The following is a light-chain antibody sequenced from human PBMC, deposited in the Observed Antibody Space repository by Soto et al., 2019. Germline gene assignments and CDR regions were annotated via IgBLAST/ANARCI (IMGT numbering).Light chain of an antibody. CDR2: GAS. V-gene: IGKV3-20*01. J-gene: IGKJ3*01. CDR3: HQYGSSPFT. Sequence: EVVLTQSPATLSLSPGERATLSCRANQSVSANYFSWYQQKPGPAPRLLIYGASSRATAIPDRISGSGSGTYFTLTISRLEPEDFAVFYCHQYGSSPFTFGPGTKLDIK. CDR1: QSVSANY.